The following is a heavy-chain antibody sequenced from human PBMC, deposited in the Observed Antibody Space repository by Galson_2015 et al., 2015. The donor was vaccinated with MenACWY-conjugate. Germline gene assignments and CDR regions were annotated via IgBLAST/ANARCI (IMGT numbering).Heavy chain of an antibody. J-gene: IGHJ5*02. CDR1: GFTFDDYA. Sequence: SLRLSCAASGFTFDDYAMHWVRQVPGKGLEWVSGISWNSGTIGYADSVKGRFTISRDNAKKSLYLQMNSLRAEDTALYYCAKMSTGGGTWGRGTLVTVSS. CDR2: ISWNSGTI. D-gene: IGHD3-16*01. V-gene: IGHV3-9*01. CDR3: AKMSTGGGT.